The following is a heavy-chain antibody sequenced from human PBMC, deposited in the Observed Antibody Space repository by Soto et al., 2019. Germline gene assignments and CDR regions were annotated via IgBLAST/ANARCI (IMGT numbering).Heavy chain of an antibody. V-gene: IGHV1-3*01. CDR2: INAGNGNT. CDR1: GYTFTSYA. CDR3: ARGVILYWYFDL. J-gene: IGHJ2*01. D-gene: IGHD2-21*01. Sequence: QVQLVQSGAEVKKPGASVKVSCKASGYTFTSYAMHWVRQAPGQRLEWMGWINAGNGNTKYSQKFQGRVTITRDTSASTAYMELSSLRSEDTAVYSCARGVILYWYFDLWGRGTLVTVSS.